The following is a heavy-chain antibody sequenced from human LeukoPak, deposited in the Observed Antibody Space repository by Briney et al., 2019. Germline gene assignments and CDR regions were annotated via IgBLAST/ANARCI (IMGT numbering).Heavy chain of an antibody. V-gene: IGHV3-33*01. Sequence: GGSLRLSCAASGCTFRSHGMQWVRQAPGKGLEWVAVIWYDGSKKYYADSVKGRFTISRDNSKNTLDLQMSSLRAEDTAEYYCATSNTVTSNYSYGMDVWGQGTTVTVSS. CDR3: ATSNTVTSNYSYGMDV. D-gene: IGHD4-11*01. CDR2: IWYDGSKK. J-gene: IGHJ6*02. CDR1: GCTFRSHG.